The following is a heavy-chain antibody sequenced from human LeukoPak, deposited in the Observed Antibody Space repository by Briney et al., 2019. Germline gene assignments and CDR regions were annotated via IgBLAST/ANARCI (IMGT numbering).Heavy chain of an antibody. CDR3: ATVEIPGRIPEAGPFGV. CDR1: GGSISSGDYY. J-gene: IGHJ3*01. D-gene: IGHD6-19*01. Sequence: PSQTLSLSCTVSGGSISSGDYYWSWIRQPPGRGLEWIGYIYYSGGTDYNPSLKSRVTISVDTSKNQFSLKLSSVTAADTAVYYCATVEIPGRIPEAGPFGVWGQGTMVTVSS. CDR2: IYYSGGT. V-gene: IGHV4-30-4*08.